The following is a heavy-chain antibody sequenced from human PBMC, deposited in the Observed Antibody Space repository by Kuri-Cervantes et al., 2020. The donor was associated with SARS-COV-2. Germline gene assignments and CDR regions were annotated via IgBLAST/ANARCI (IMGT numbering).Heavy chain of an antibody. D-gene: IGHD5-12*01. J-gene: IGHJ4*02. Sequence: SETLSLTCTVSGGSISGETYYWSWVRQPAGKGLEWIGRIYSSGNTNYNPSLKSRVTMSGDTSKNQFSLKLTSVTAADTAVYFCARGRGYHDTSGYYFDSWGQGIRVTVSS. CDR2: IYSSGNT. CDR3: ARGRGYHDTSGYYFDS. CDR1: GGSISGETYY. V-gene: IGHV4-61*02.